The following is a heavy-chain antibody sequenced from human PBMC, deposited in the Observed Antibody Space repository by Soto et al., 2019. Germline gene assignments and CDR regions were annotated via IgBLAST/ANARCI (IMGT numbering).Heavy chain of an antibody. CDR2: IYWDDDN. CDR1: GFSLTTDGVG. D-gene: IGHD2-21*02. CDR3: AHKVTADLTARIFDY. J-gene: IGHJ4*02. Sequence: QITLKESGPTLVQPTQTLTLTCTFSGFSLTTDGVGVGWIRQPPGKALEWLALIYWDDDNRYSPSLKSRVTFTTDTSKNQVVFTMANMDPVDTATYYCAHKVTADLTARIFDYWGQGTLVTVSS. V-gene: IGHV2-5*02.